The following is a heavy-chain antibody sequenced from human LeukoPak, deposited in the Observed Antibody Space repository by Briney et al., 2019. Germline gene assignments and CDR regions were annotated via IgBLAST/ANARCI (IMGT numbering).Heavy chain of an antibody. CDR2: IWYDGSNK. J-gene: IGHJ3*02. CDR1: GFTFSSYG. V-gene: IGHV3-33*01. D-gene: IGHD2-2*01. CDR3: ARDCSSTSCLRDDAFDI. Sequence: GRSLRLSCAASGFTFSSYGMHWVRQAPGKGLEWVAVIWYDGSNKYYADSVKGRFTISRDNSKNTLYLQMNSLRAEDTAVYYCARDCSSTSCLRDDAFDIWGQGTMDTVSS.